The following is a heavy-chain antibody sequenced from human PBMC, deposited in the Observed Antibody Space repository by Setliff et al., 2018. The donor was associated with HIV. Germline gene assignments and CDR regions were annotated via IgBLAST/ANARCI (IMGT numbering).Heavy chain of an antibody. D-gene: IGHD6-19*01. CDR3: ANMQWASNAWYSFDY. CDR2: IQQHGSEI. J-gene: IGHJ4*02. CDR1: GYTFSSYW. V-gene: IGHV3-7*05. Sequence: LRLSCAASGYTFSSYWMAWVRQCPGKGLEWVANIQQHGSEIHYVASVEGRFTISRDNAKNSLYLQMNSLRAEDTAVYYCANMQWASNAWYSFDYWGQGALVTVS.